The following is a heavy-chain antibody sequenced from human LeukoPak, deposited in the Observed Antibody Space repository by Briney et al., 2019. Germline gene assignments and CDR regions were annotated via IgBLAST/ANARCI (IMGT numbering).Heavy chain of an antibody. CDR2: IYHSGST. V-gene: IGHV4-30-2*01. CDR1: GGSISSGGYY. CDR3: ARVSQEGIAAAHFDY. D-gene: IGHD6-13*01. J-gene: IGHJ4*02. Sequence: SETLSLTCTVSGGSISSGGYYWSWIRQPPGKGLEWIGYIYHSGSTYYNPSLKSRVTISVDRSKNQFSLKLSSVTAADTAVYYCARVSQEGIAAAHFDYWGQGTLVTVSS.